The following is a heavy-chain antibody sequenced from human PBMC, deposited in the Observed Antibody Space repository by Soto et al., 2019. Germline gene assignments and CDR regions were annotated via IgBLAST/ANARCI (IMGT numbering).Heavy chain of an antibody. V-gene: IGHV4-61*01. J-gene: IGHJ5*02. D-gene: IGHD7-27*01. CDR1: GGSVSPGRYY. CDR2: IYYNGST. CDR3: PRVPGP. Sequence: SEALSLTCTVSGGSVSPGRYYWSWVRQPPGKGLEWIGYIYYNGSTNYKPPPKSRVTISVDTSKNRFSLKLSSVTAGDTAVYYCPRVPGPWGRETLVTVS.